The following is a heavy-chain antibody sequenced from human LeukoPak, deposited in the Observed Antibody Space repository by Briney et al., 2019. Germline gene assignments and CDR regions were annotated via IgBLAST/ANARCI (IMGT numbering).Heavy chain of an antibody. V-gene: IGHV3-7*01. CDR2: IKQDGSEK. D-gene: IGHD6-13*01. Sequence: GGSLRLSCAASGFTFSSYWMSWVRQAPGKGLEWVANIKQDGSEKYYVGSVKGRFTISRDNAKNSLYLQMNSLRAEDTAVYYCARDPSIAAAGRIDYWGQGTLVTVSS. J-gene: IGHJ4*02. CDR1: GFTFSSYW. CDR3: ARDPSIAAAGRIDY.